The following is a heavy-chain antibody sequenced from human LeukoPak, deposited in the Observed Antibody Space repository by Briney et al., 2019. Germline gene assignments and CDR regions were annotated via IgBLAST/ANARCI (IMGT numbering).Heavy chain of an antibody. CDR3: ASSVGSTDY. CDR1: GDYLSKYY. CDR2: INHRRST. J-gene: IGHJ4*02. V-gene: IGHV4-34*01. D-gene: IGHD1-26*01. Sequence: PSETLSLTCAVYGDYLSKYYWTWIRQSPGKGLELIGEINHRRSTNLNPSLNSRVTLSVDTSKHQFSLKLTSVTAADASLYYCASSVGSTDYWGQGTLVTVSS.